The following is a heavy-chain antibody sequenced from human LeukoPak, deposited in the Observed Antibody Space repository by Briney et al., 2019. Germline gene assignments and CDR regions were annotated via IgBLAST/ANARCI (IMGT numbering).Heavy chain of an antibody. D-gene: IGHD6-13*01. Sequence: PGGSLRLSCTASGLTFSTSGFNWVRQAPGKGLEWVSSISSSSSSYIYYADSVKGRFTISRDNAKNSLYLQMNSLRAEDTAVYYCARGSIDHWGQGTLVTVSS. CDR2: ISSSSSSYI. J-gene: IGHJ4*02. CDR1: GLTFSTSG. V-gene: IGHV3-21*01. CDR3: ARGSIDH.